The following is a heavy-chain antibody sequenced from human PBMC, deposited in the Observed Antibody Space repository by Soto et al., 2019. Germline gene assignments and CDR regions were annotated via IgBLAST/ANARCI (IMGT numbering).Heavy chain of an antibody. D-gene: IGHD7-27*01. CDR2: ISSSSSTI. V-gene: IGHV3-48*02. J-gene: IGHJ3*02. CDR1: GFTFSSYS. CDR3: ATPLGRMSAFDI. Sequence: EVQLVESGGGLVQPGGSLRLSCAASGFTFSSYSMNWVRQAPGKGLEWVSYISSSSSTIYYADYVKGRFTISRDNAKKSLYLQMTILRDADTAVYYCATPLGRMSAFDIWGQGTMVTVSS.